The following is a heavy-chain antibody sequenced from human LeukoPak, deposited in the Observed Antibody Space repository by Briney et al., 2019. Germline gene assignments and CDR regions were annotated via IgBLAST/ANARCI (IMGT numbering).Heavy chain of an antibody. CDR1: GGPISSSSYY. CDR2: IYYSGST. J-gene: IGHJ1*01. D-gene: IGHD6-13*01. CDR3: ARHGYSNSWFQH. V-gene: IGHV4-39*01. Sequence: PSETLSLTCTVSGGPISSSSYYWGWIRQPPGKGLEWIGSIYYSGSTNYNPSLKSRVTISVDTSKNQFSLKLSSVTAADTAVYYCARHGYSNSWFQHWGQGTLVTVSS.